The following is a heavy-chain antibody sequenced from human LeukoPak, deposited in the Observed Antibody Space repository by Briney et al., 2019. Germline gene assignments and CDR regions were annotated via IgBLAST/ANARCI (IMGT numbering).Heavy chain of an antibody. D-gene: IGHD2-2*01. CDR3: ARARIYGGVVVPAAIDY. Sequence: GGSLRLSCAASGFTFSSYGMHWVRQAPGKGLEWVAVIWYDGSNKYYADSVKGRFTISRDNSKNTLYLQMNSLRAEDTAVYYCARARIYGGVVVPAAIDYWGQGTLVTVSS. CDR1: GFTFSSYG. CDR2: IWYDGSNK. V-gene: IGHV3-33*01. J-gene: IGHJ4*02.